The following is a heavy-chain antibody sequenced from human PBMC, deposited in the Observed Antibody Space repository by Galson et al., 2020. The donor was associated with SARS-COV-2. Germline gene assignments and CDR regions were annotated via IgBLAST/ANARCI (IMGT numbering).Heavy chain of an antibody. CDR2: INHSGST. V-gene: IGHV4-34*01. D-gene: IGHD4-17*01. J-gene: IGHJ5*02. CDR1: GGSFSGYY. Sequence: SETLSLTCAVYGGSFSGYYWSWIRQPPGKGLEWIGEINHSGSTNYNPSLKSRVTISVDTSKNQFSLKLSSVTAADTAVYYCARVRPTVTTEEHWCDPWGQGTLVTVSS. CDR3: ARVRPTVTTEEHWCDP.